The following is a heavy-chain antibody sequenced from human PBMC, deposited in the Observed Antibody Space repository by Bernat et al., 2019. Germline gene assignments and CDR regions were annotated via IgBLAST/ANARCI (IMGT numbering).Heavy chain of an antibody. CDR1: GFTFSSYA. CDR3: AREAGSSSWFDP. D-gene: IGHD6-6*01. J-gene: IGHJ5*02. V-gene: IGHV3-30-3*01. Sequence: QVQLMESGGGVVQPGRSLRLSCAASGFTFSSYAMHWVRQAPGKGLEWVAVISYDGSNKYYADSVKGRFTISRDNSKNTLYLQMNSLRAEDTAVYYCAREAGSSSWFDPWGQGTLVTVSS. CDR2: ISYDGSNK.